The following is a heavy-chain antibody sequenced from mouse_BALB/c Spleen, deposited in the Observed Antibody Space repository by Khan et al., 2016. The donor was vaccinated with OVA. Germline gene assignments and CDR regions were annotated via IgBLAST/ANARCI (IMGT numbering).Heavy chain of an antibody. CDR3: ARPPYFSYVMDY. D-gene: IGHD2-10*01. J-gene: IGHJ4*01. CDR1: GYTFTNYG. V-gene: IGHV9-3-1*01. CDR2: INTYTGEP. Sequence: QVQLKQSGPELKKPGETVKISCKASGYTFTNYGMNWVKQAPGKGLKWMGWINTYTGEPTYTDDFKGRFAFSLETSASTAYSQINNLKNEDTATYFCARPPYFSYVMDYWGQGTSVTVSS.